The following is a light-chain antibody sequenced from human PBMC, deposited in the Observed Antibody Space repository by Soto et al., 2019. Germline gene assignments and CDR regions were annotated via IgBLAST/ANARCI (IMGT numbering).Light chain of an antibody. CDR2: DNS. V-gene: IGLV1-40*01. CDR3: HSYDVSLRGPA. Sequence: QSVLTQPPSLSGAPGQRVTISCTGSRSNIGAGYDVHWYQHLQGTAPKVLIFDNSNRPSGGPDRFSGSKSGTSASLAITGLQAEDEAVHYCHSYDVSLRGPAFGGGTKLTVL. CDR1: RSNIGAGYD. J-gene: IGLJ2*01.